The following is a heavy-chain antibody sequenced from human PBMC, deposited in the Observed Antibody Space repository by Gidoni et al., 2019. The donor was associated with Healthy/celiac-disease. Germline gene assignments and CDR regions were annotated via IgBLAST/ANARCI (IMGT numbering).Heavy chain of an antibody. V-gene: IGHV3-33*01. CDR1: GFTFSSYG. CDR2: IWYDGSNK. D-gene: IGHD1-26*01. CDR3: ARAATVGAMDY. J-gene: IGHJ4*02. Sequence: QVQLVESGGGVVQPGRSLRLSCAASGFTFSSYGMHWVRQAPGKGLEWVAVIWYDGSNKYYADSVKGRFTISRDNSKNTLYLQMNSLRAEDTAVYYCARAATVGAMDYWGQGTLVTVSS.